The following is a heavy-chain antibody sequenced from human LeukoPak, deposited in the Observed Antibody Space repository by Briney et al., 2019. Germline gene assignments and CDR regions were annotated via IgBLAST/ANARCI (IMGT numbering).Heavy chain of an antibody. J-gene: IGHJ5*02. Sequence: SVKVSCKASEGTFSSYAISWVRQAPGQGLEWMGGIIPILGTANYAQKLQGRVTMTTDTSTSTAYMELRSLRSDDTAVYYCARDPSPGYSSGWYINWFDPWGQGTLDTVSS. V-gene: IGHV1-69*10. CDR1: EGTFSSYA. D-gene: IGHD6-19*01. CDR3: ARDPSPGYSSGWYINWFDP. CDR2: IIPILGTA.